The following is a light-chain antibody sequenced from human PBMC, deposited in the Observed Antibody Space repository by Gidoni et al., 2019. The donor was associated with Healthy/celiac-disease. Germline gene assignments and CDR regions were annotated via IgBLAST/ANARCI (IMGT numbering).Light chain of an antibody. J-gene: IGKJ2*01. CDR1: QSVLYSSNNKNY. CDR2: WAS. CDR3: QQYYSTPRT. V-gene: IGKV4-1*01. Sequence: DIVMTKSPDSLAVSLGERATINCKSRQSVLYSSNNKNYLAWYQQKPGQPPKLLIYWASTRESGVPDRFSGSGSGTDFTRTISSLQAEDVAVYYCQQYYSTPRTFGQGTKLEIK.